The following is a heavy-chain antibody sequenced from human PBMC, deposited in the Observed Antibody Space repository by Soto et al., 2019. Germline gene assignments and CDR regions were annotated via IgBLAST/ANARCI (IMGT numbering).Heavy chain of an antibody. Sequence: GGSLRLSCAASGFTFSSYWMSWVRQAPGKGLEWVANIKQDGSEKYYVDSVKGRFTISRDNAKNSLYLQMNSLRAEDTAVYYCARVMYCSGGSCYSAEYFKHWGQGTLVTVSS. CDR2: IKQDGSEK. CDR1: GFTFSSYW. CDR3: ARVMYCSGGSCYSAEYFKH. J-gene: IGHJ1*01. D-gene: IGHD2-15*01. V-gene: IGHV3-7*01.